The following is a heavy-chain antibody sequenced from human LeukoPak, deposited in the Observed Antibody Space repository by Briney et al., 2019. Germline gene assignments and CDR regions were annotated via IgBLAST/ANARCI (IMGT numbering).Heavy chain of an antibody. CDR3: ARRGGVVVPAATKRGSYFDY. D-gene: IGHD2-2*01. CDR2: IYYSGST. J-gene: IGHJ4*02. CDR1: GGSISSGGYY. V-gene: IGHV4-39*01. Sequence: SQTLSLTRTVSGGSISSGGYYWSWIRQPPGKGLEWIGSIYYSGSTYYNPSLKSRVTISVDTSKNQFSLKLSSVTAADTAVYYCARRGGVVVPAATKRGSYFDYWGQGTLVTVSS.